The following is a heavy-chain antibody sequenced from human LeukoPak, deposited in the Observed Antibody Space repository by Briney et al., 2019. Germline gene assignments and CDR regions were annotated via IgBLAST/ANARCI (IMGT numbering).Heavy chain of an antibody. D-gene: IGHD3-22*01. CDR2: IYYSGST. J-gene: IGHJ4*02. V-gene: IGHV4-59*12. CDR1: GGSISSYY. Sequence: VRTSETLSLTCTVSGGSISSYYWSWIRQPPGKGLEWIGYIYYSGSTNYNPSLKSRVTISVDTSKNQFSLKLSSVTAADTAVYYCARQGYYYDSSGYYAFDYRGQGTLVTVSS. CDR3: ARQGYYYDSSGYYAFDY.